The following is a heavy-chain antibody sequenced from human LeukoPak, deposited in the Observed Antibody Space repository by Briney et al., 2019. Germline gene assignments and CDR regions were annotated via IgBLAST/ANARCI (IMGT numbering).Heavy chain of an antibody. D-gene: IGHD3-22*01. CDR1: GFTFSSYG. CDR2: IWYDGSNK. CDR3: AKDLLRYYYDSSGPAFDI. J-gene: IGHJ3*02. Sequence: GRSLRLSCAASGFTFSSYGMHWVRQAPGKGLEWVAVIWYDGSNKYYADSVKGRFTISRDNSKNTLYLQMNSLRAEDTAVYYCAKDLLRYYYDSSGPAFDIWGQGTMVTVSS. V-gene: IGHV3-33*06.